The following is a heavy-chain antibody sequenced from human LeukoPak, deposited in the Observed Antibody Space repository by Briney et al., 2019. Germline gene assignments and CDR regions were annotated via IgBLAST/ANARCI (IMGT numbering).Heavy chain of an antibody. CDR2: IYTSGST. D-gene: IGHD3-3*01. CDR3: AREQRRGKDDFWSPDPHYMDV. CDR1: GGSISSGSYY. Sequence: SQTLSLTCTVSGGSISSGSYYWSWIRQPAGKGLEWIGRIYTSGSTNYNPSLKSRVTISVDTSKNQFSLRLSSVTAADTAVYYCAREQRRGKDDFWSPDPHYMDVWGKGTTVTVSS. J-gene: IGHJ6*03. V-gene: IGHV4-61*02.